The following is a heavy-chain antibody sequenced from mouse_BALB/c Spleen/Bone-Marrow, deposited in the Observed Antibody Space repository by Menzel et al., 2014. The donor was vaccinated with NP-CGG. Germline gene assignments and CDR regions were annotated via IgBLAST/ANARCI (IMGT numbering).Heavy chain of an antibody. CDR1: GFTFSSFG. J-gene: IGHJ2*01. CDR3: SSGGGWNDFDY. CDR2: ISSVSSTI. Sequence: DVMLVESGGGLVQPGGSRKLSCAASGFTFSSFGMHWVRQAPEKGLEWVAYISSVSSTIYYADTVKGRFTISRDNPKNSLFLQMSSLRSEVPAMYYCSSGGGWNDFDYWGQGTALTVSS. D-gene: IGHD3-2*02. V-gene: IGHV5-17*02.